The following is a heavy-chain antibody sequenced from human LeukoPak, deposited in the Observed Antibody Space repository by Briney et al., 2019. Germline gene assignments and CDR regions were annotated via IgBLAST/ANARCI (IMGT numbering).Heavy chain of an antibody. Sequence: GGSLRLSCAASGFTFSSYAMSWVRQAPGKGLEWVSAISGSGGSTYYADSVKGRFTISRDNSKNTLYLQMNSLRAEDTAVYYCAKDRPGPLDYDFWSGYPIRRFDPWGQGTLVTVSS. J-gene: IGHJ5*02. CDR3: AKDRPGPLDYDFWSGYPIRRFDP. D-gene: IGHD3-3*01. V-gene: IGHV3-23*01. CDR2: ISGSGGST. CDR1: GFTFSSYA.